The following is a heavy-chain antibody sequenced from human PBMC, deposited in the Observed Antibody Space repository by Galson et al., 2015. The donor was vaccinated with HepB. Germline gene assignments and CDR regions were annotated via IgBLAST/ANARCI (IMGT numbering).Heavy chain of an antibody. CDR1: GYTFTGYY. Sequence: SVKVSCKASGYTFTGYYMHWVRQAPGQGLEWMGWINPNSGGTNYAQKFQGRVTMTRDTSISTAYKELSRLRSDDTAVYYCARSVSLWFGEDFDYWGQGTLVTVSS. V-gene: IGHV1-2*02. J-gene: IGHJ4*02. CDR3: ARSVSLWFGEDFDY. CDR2: INPNSGGT. D-gene: IGHD3-10*01.